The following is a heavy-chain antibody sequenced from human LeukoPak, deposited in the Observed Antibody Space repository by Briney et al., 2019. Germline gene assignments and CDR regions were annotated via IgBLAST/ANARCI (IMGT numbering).Heavy chain of an antibody. D-gene: IGHD2-2*01. CDR2: ISISGTTI. CDR1: GFTFTDYY. V-gene: IGHV3-11*04. Sequence: PGVSLRLSCAASGFTFTDYYMSWIRQAPGKGLEWVSYISISGTTIYYADSVKGRFTISRDNSRDILYLQMNSLRAEDTTVYYCAKDSSSSWFGGDSQWGQGTLVTVSS. CDR3: AKDSSSSWFGGDSQ. J-gene: IGHJ4*02.